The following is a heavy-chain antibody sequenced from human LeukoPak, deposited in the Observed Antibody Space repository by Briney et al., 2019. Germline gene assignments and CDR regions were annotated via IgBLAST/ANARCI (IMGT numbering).Heavy chain of an antibody. CDR1: GDSISSGSYY. CDR3: ASRHSKQQPYYYYMDI. Sequence: SQTLSLTCTVSGDSISSGSYYWSWIRQPAGKGLEWIGRIYRNGDTKFNPSLKSRVTISLDTSKNQFSLKLSSATAADTAVYYCASRHSKQQPYYYYMDIWGKGTTVTVSS. D-gene: IGHD6-13*01. J-gene: IGHJ6*03. V-gene: IGHV4-61*02. CDR2: IYRNGDT.